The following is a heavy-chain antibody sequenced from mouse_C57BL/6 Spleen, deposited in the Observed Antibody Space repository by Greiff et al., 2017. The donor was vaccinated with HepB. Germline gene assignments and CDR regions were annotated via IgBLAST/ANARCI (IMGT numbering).Heavy chain of an antibody. CDR1: GYTFTDYY. CDR3: ARGTRTKAMDY. D-gene: IGHD3-1*01. J-gene: IGHJ4*01. Sequence: EVQLQQSGPELVKPGASVKISCKASGYTFTDYYMNWVKQSHGKSLEWIGDINPNNGGTSYNQKFKGKATLTVDNSSSTAYMELRSLTSEDSAVYYCARGTRTKAMDYWGQGTSVTVSS. V-gene: IGHV1-26*01. CDR2: INPNNGGT.